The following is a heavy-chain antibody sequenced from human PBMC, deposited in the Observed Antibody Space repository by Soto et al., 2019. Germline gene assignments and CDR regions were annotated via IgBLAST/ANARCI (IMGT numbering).Heavy chain of an antibody. V-gene: IGHV3-15*01. Sequence: GGSLRLSCAASGFTFSSYAMSWVRQAPGAGLEWVGLIKGKTEGGTIDYAAPVKARFTISRDASKNTLYLQMNSLKTEDTAVYYCTTDPHSTGTKYWGQGTLVTVSS. J-gene: IGHJ4*02. CDR3: TTDPHSTGTKY. D-gene: IGHD1-1*01. CDR2: IKGKTEGGTI. CDR1: GFTFSSYA.